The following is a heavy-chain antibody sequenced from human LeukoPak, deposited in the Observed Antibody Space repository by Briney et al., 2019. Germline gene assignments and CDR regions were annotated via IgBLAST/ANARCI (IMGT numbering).Heavy chain of an antibody. J-gene: IGHJ3*02. D-gene: IGHD2-15*01. Sequence: SETLSLTCAVYGGSFSGYYWSWIRQPPGKGLEWIGEINHSGSTNYNPSLKSRVTISVDTSKNQFSLKLSSVTAADTAVYYCAKVAPSRSGGSSHRAFDIWGQGTMVTVSS. CDR3: AKVAPSRSGGSSHRAFDI. CDR1: GGSFSGYY. CDR2: INHSGST. V-gene: IGHV4-34*01.